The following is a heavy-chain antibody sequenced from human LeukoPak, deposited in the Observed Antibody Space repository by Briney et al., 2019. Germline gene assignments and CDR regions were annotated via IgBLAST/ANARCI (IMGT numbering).Heavy chain of an antibody. D-gene: IGHD3-3*01. CDR1: GGTFSSYA. Sequence: GASVKVSCKASGGTFSSYAISWVRQAPGQGLEWMGGIIPIFGTANYAQKFQGRVTITADKSTSTAYMELSSLRSEDTAVYYCAHLDYDFWSGYYAIPDYYYYYYMDVWGKGTTVTVSS. CDR3: AHLDYDFWSGYYAIPDYYYYYYMDV. J-gene: IGHJ6*03. CDR2: IIPIFGTA. V-gene: IGHV1-69*06.